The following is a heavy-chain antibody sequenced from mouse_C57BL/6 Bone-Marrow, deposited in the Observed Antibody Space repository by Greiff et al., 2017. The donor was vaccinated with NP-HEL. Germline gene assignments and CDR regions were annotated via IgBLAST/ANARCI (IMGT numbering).Heavy chain of an antibody. CDR3: ASWPTLTTGYAMDY. CDR2: INPNNGGT. D-gene: IGHD1-1*01. J-gene: IGHJ4*01. V-gene: IGHV1-22*01. Sequence: EVQLQQSGPELVKPGASVKMSCKASGYTFTDYNMHWVKQSHGKSLEWIGYINPNNGGTSYNQKFKGKATLTVNKSSSTAYMELRSLTSEDSAVYYCASWPTLTTGYAMDYWGQGTSVTVSS. CDR1: GYTFTDYN.